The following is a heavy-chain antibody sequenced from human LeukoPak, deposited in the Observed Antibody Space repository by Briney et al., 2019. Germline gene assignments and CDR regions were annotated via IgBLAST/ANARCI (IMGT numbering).Heavy chain of an antibody. V-gene: IGHV3-21*04. CDR2: ISGSSYYI. CDR3: AKDIEVDGGLLYYFDY. CDR1: GFTFSDYT. D-gene: IGHD1-26*01. Sequence: GGSLRLSCAASGFTFSDYTVNWVRQAPGKGLEWVSSISGSSYYIYYADSVRGRFTISRDNAKNSLYLQMNSLRAEDTALYYCAKDIEVDGGLLYYFDYWGQGTLVTVSS. J-gene: IGHJ4*02.